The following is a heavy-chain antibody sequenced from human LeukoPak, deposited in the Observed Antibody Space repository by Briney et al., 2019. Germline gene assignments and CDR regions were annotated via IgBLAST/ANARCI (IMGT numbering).Heavy chain of an antibody. CDR2: INPSGGST. J-gene: IGHJ4*02. V-gene: IGHV1-46*01. CDR1: GYTFTTYY. CDR3: ASGASLAVAPHHYYFDY. D-gene: IGHD6-19*01. Sequence: ASVKVSCKASGYTFTTYYMHWVRQAPGQGLEWMGIINPSGGSTTYAQNFQGRVTMTRDTSTSAVYMEVSSLRSEDTAVYYCASGASLAVAPHHYYFDYWGQGTLVTVSS.